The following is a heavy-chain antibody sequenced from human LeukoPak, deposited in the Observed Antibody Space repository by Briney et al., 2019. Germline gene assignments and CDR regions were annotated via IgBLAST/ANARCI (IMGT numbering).Heavy chain of an antibody. D-gene: IGHD5-12*01. CDR3: ARQGHDSGGYEAHFDY. V-gene: IGHV4-59*08. CDR2: INYSGRS. Sequence: PSETLSLTCTVSGDSISGYYWSWLRQPPGKGLEWVGYINYSGRSNYKPSLKSRVTMSVGSSKNQFSLKLSSVTAADTAVYFCARQGHDSGGYEAHFDYWGQGTLVTVSS. J-gene: IGHJ4*02. CDR1: GDSISGYY.